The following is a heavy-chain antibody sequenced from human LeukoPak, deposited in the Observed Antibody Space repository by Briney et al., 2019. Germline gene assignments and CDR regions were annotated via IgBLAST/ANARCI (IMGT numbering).Heavy chain of an antibody. D-gene: IGHD1-26*01. Sequence: GGSLRLSCAASGFTFSSYELNWVRQAPGKGLEWVSYIGSGTTIFYADSVKGRFTISRDNAKNSLYLQMNSLRAEDTAVYYCARDGTRGWELDLWGQGTLVTVSS. V-gene: IGHV3-48*03. CDR3: ARDGTRGWELDL. CDR2: IGSGTTI. J-gene: IGHJ4*02. CDR1: GFTFSSYE.